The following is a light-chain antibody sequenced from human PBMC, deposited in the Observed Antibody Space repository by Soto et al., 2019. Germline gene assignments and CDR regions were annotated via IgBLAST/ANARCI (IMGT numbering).Light chain of an antibody. CDR3: QQYNKWPPIT. CDR2: DTS. CDR1: QSVSIK. Sequence: EVVLTPSPATLSVSPGEEAPLSCRASQSVSIKLAWYQQKPGQAPRLLIYDTSTRATGIPARFSGSGSGTEFTLTISSLQSEDFAVYYCQQYNKWPPITFGQGTRLEIK. V-gene: IGKV3-15*01. J-gene: IGKJ5*01.